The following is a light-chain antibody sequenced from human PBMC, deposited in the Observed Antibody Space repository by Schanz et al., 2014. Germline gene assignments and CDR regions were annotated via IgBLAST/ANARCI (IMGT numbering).Light chain of an antibody. J-gene: IGKJ1*01. CDR3: QQYNNWWT. CDR1: QSVSSSY. Sequence: EIVLTQSPGTLSLSPGERATLSCRASQSVSSSYLAWYRQKPGQAPRLLIYGASTRATGIPARVSGSGSGTEFTLTISSLQSEDFAVYYCQQYNNWWTFGQGTKVEIK. CDR2: GAS. V-gene: IGKV3-15*01.